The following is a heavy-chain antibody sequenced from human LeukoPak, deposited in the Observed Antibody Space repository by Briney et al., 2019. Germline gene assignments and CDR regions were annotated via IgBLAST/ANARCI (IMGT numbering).Heavy chain of an antibody. V-gene: IGHV4-39*07. D-gene: IGHD2-15*01. Sequence: SETLSLTCTVSGGSISSSSYCWGWIRQPPGKGLEWIGSIYYSGSTYYNPSLKSRVTISVDTSKNQFSLKLSSVTAADTAVYYCAREAVAATQWVYYYYYMDVWGKGTTVTVSS. J-gene: IGHJ6*03. CDR3: AREAVAATQWVYYYYYMDV. CDR1: GGSISSSSYC. CDR2: IYYSGST.